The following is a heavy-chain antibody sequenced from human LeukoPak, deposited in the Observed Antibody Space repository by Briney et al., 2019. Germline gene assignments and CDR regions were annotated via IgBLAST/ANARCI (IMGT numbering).Heavy chain of an antibody. V-gene: IGHV4-39*07. D-gene: IGHD3-22*01. J-gene: IGHJ4*02. CDR3: ARGRGDSSGYFDY. CDR2: IYYSGST. Sequence: SETLSLTCTVSGGSIRSSSYYWGWIRQPPGKGLEWIGSIYYSGSTYYNPSLKSRVTISVDTSKNQFSLKLSSVTAADTAVYYCARGRGDSSGYFDYWGQGTLVTVSS. CDR1: GGSIRSSSYY.